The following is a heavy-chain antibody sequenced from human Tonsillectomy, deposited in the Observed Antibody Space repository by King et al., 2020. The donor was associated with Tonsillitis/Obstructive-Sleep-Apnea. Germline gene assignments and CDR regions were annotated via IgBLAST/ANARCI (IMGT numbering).Heavy chain of an antibody. Sequence: ITLKESGPTLVKPTQTLTLTCTFSGFSLSSDGVGVGWIRQPPGKALEWLALFYWDDDERYSPSLKSRLTITKDTSKNQVVLTMTRMDPGDTATYYCAPSLRRAYCGRPRCYYFDYWGPGTLVTFSS. CDR3: APSLRRAYCGRPRCYYFDY. CDR1: GFSLSSDGVG. D-gene: IGHD2-21*01. CDR2: FYWDDDE. J-gene: IGHJ4*02. V-gene: IGHV2-5*02.